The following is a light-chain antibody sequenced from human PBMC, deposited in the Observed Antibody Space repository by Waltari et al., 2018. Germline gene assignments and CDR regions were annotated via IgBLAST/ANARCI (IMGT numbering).Light chain of an antibody. CDR2: DDT. V-gene: IGLV3-21*02. J-gene: IGLJ2*01. Sequence: SYVLTQPPSVSVAPGQTATITCGGNNLERKTVHWYQQRPGQAPVVVVYDDTDRPSRVPDRLYGSNSGNTATRTINRVEVGDEADYDCHVWDSSNDHLVIFGGGTRLTVL. CDR1: NLERKT. CDR3: HVWDSSNDHLVI.